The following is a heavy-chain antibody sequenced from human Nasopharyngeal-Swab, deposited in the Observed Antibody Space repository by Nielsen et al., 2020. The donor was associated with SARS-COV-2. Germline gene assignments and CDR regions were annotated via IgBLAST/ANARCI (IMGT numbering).Heavy chain of an antibody. J-gene: IGHJ4*02. CDR3: ATPGTRCSGDTCNMWVFDY. V-gene: IGHV3-23*01. Sequence: GESLKISCAASGFILSSYCMTWVRQAPGKGLECVSSISGSGGSTYYADSVKGRFTISRDNSENTLYLQMHSLRAEDTAVYYCATPGTRCSGDTCNMWVFDYWGQGTLVTVSS. CDR1: GFILSSYC. D-gene: IGHD2-15*01. CDR2: ISGSGGST.